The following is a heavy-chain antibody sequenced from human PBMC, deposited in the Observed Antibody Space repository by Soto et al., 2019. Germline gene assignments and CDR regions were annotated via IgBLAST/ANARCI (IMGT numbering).Heavy chain of an antibody. CDR1: GFTFSSYA. CDR3: AKAGYGSDVLWWFGP. Sequence: GGSLKRSCAASGFTFSSYAMSWVRQSPGRGLEWVSAVSSSSDNTYYADSVKGRFTISRDNSKNTLYLQMNSLRAEDTAIYYCAKAGYGSDVLWWFGPWGLGTLVTVSS. J-gene: IGHJ5*02. V-gene: IGHV3-23*01. D-gene: IGHD5-12*01. CDR2: VSSSSDNT.